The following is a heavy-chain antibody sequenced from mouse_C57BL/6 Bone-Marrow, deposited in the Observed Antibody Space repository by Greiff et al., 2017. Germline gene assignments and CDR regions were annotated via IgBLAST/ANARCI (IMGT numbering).Heavy chain of an antibody. CDR1: GYTFTDYY. Sequence: EVQLQQSGPVLVKPGASVKMSCKASGYTFTDYYMNWVKQSHGKSLEWIGVINPYNGGTSYNQKFKGKATLTVDKSSSTAYMELNSLTSEDSAVYYCARLRPPVEAMDYWGQGTSVTVSS. D-gene: IGHD1-1*01. CDR2: INPYNGGT. J-gene: IGHJ4*01. V-gene: IGHV1-19*01. CDR3: ARLRPPVEAMDY.